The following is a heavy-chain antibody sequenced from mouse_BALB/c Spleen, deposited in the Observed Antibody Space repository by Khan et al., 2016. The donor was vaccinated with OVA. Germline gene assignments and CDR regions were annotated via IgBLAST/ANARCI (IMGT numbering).Heavy chain of an antibody. CDR2: VSTGGGYT. J-gene: IGHJ3*01. V-gene: IGHV5-6*01. CDR3: TRLAYYYESEGFAY. Sequence: EVELVESGGDLVKPGGSLKLSCAASGFTFSTYGMSWVRQTPDKRLEWVATVSTGGGYTYYPDSVKGRFTISRDNAKHTLYLQMSGLKSEDTAMFYCTRLAYYYESEGFAYWGQGTLVTVSA. D-gene: IGHD1-1*01. CDR1: GFTFSTYG.